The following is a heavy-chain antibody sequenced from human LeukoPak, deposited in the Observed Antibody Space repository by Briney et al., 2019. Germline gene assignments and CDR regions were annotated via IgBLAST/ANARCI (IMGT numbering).Heavy chain of an antibody. Sequence: ASVKVSCKASGYTFTSYAMNWVRQAPGQGLEWMGWINPNSGGTNYAQKFQGRVTMTRDTSISTAYMELSRLRSDDTAVYYCARGGESYYYYYMDVWGKGTTVTVSS. V-gene: IGHV1-2*02. CDR1: GYTFTSYA. J-gene: IGHJ6*03. CDR2: INPNSGGT. CDR3: ARGGESYYYYYMDV.